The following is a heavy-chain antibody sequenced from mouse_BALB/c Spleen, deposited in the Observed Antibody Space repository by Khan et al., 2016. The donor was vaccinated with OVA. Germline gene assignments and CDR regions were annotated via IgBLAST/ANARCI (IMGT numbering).Heavy chain of an antibody. J-gene: IGHJ2*01. CDR1: GYTFTSYW. V-gene: IGHV1S81*02. CDR3: ARLLINFDY. Sequence: VQLQQSGAELVKAGASVKMSCKASGYTFTSYWMHWVKQRLGQGLEWFAETNPTNGRTYYNEKFKSKATLTVDKSSSTAYMLLSSPTSEDSAVYYCARLLINFDYWGQGTTLTVSS. D-gene: IGHD2-1*01. CDR2: TNPTNGRT.